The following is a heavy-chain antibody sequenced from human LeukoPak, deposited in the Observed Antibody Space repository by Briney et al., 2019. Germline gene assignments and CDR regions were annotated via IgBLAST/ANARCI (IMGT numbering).Heavy chain of an antibody. Sequence: SETLSLTCTVSGGSISSYYWSWIRQPPGKGLEWIGYIYYSGSTNYNPSLKSRVTISVDTSKNQFSLKLSSVTAADRAVYYCARGYYGFWSGYSYYYGMDVWGQGTTVTVSS. CDR1: GGSISSYY. V-gene: IGHV4-59*01. J-gene: IGHJ6*02. D-gene: IGHD3-3*01. CDR2: IYYSGST. CDR3: ARGYYGFWSGYSYYYGMDV.